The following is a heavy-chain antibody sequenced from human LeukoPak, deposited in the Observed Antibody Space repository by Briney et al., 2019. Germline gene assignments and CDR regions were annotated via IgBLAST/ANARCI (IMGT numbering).Heavy chain of an antibody. CDR2: IYYSGST. CDR3: ASYTGSGSYRNY. CDR1: GGSISSSSYY. V-gene: IGHV4-39*01. Sequence: PSETLSLTCTASGGSISSSSYYWGWIRQPPGKGLEWIGSIYYSGSTYYNPSLKSRVTISVDTSKNQFSLKLSSVTAADTAVYYCASYTGSGSYRNYWGQGTLVTVSS. J-gene: IGHJ4*02. D-gene: IGHD1-26*01.